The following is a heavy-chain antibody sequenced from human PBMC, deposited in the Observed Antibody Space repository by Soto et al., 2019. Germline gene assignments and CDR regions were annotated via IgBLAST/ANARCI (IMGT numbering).Heavy chain of an antibody. Sequence: VQLLESGGGLVQPGGSLRLSCAASGFTFSSYAMSWVRQAPGKGLEWVSAISGSGGSTYYADSVKGRFTISRDNSKNTLYLQMNSLRAEDTAVYYCAKGSLRRITMIVVVPDFDYWGQGTLVTVSS. J-gene: IGHJ4*02. CDR3: AKGSLRRITMIVVVPDFDY. D-gene: IGHD3-22*01. CDR1: GFTFSSYA. V-gene: IGHV3-23*01. CDR2: ISGSGGST.